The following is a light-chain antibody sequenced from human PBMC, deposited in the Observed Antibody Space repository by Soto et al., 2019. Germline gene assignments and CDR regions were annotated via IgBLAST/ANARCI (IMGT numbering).Light chain of an antibody. J-gene: IGLJ2*01. CDR3: YSSAGNYTFG. V-gene: IGLV2-11*01. CDR2: DVN. CDR1: STDVGTYNS. Sequence: QSALTQPRSVSGSPGQSVTISCTGTSTDVGTYNSVSWYQQHPGKAPKLMIYDVNNRPSGVPDRFSGSMSGNTDSLTISGLHADDADDYHCYSSAGNYTFGFGGGTKLTVL.